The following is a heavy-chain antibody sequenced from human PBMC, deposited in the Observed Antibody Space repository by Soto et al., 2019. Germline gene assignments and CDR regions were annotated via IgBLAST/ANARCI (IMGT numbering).Heavy chain of an antibody. D-gene: IGHD1-26*01. CDR3: ARETRSLEPPYHYYGLDV. Sequence: SETLSLTCTVSGGSITDYYWSWIRQPPGKALEWIGYGYHSVSIHYNPSLKTRVTISVDTSENQFSLRLSSVTAADTAVYYCARETRSLEPPYHYYGLDVWGQGTKVTVSS. J-gene: IGHJ6*02. CDR2: GYHSVSI. CDR1: GGSITDYY. V-gene: IGHV4-59*01.